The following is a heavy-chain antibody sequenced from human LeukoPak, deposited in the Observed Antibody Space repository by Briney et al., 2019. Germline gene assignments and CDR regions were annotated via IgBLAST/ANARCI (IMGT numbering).Heavy chain of an antibody. J-gene: IGHJ2*01. V-gene: IGHV4-59*08. CDR1: GGSMNPYY. CDR3: ARPSYGSGSYYGPTDWYFDL. Sequence: PSETLSLTCSVSGGSMNPYYWSWIRQPPGKGLEWIGYISYSGSTNYNPSLKSRVTISVDTSKNQFSLKLSSVTAADTAVYYCARPSYGSGSYYGPTDWYFDLWGRGTLVTVSS. D-gene: IGHD3-10*01. CDR2: ISYSGST.